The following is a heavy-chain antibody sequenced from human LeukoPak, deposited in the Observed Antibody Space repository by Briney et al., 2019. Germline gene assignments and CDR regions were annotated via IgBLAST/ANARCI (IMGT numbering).Heavy chain of an antibody. J-gene: IGHJ4*02. CDR3: AREGSGALDY. Sequence: GRSLRLSCAASGFTFDDYGMSWVRQAPGKGLERVSGINWNGGGTGYADSVKGRLTISRDNAKNSLYLQMNSLRAEDTALYYCAREGSGALDYWGQGTLVTVSS. CDR1: GFTFDDYG. D-gene: IGHD2-15*01. CDR2: INWNGGGT. V-gene: IGHV3-20*04.